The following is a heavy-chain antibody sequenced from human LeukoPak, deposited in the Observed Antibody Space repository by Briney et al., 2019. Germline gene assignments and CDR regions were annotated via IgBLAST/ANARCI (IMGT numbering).Heavy chain of an antibody. CDR3: ARGETMDV. V-gene: IGHV3-7*01. CDR2: INEDGSEK. D-gene: IGHD5-24*01. J-gene: IGHJ6*03. CDR1: EFSFETYW. Sequence: GGSLRLSCVALEFSFETYWMSWVRQAPGRGPEWVANINEDGSEKHYVGSVRGRFTISRDNADNSLHLQMNSLRPEDMAVYYCARGETMDVWGKGTTVTVSS.